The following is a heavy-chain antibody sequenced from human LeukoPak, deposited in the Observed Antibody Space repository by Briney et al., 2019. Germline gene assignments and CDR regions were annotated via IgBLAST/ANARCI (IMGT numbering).Heavy chain of an antibody. CDR2: INPHSGGT. J-gene: IGHJ6*03. Sequence: ASVKVSCKASGYTFTDYFMHWVRQAPGQGLEWMGWINPHSGGTNYAQKFQGRVTMTRDTSISTAYVELNRLRSDDTAVYYCARGGLPAFYYYMDVWGKGTTVTVSS. CDR3: ARGGLPAFYYYMDV. CDR1: GYTFTDYF. V-gene: IGHV1-2*02. D-gene: IGHD1-26*01.